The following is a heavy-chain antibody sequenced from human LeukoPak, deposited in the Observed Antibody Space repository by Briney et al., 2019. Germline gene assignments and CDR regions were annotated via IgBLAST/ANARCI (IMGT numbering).Heavy chain of an antibody. D-gene: IGHD2-2*01. Sequence: PSETLSLTCAVYGGSFSGYYWSWIRQPPGKGLEWIGEINHSGSTNYNPSLKSRVTISVDTSKNQFSLKLSSVTAADTAVYYCARDSSSRYCSSTSCNGGMDVWGKGTTVTVSS. J-gene: IGHJ6*04. CDR1: GGSFSGYY. CDR3: ARDSSSRYCSSTSCNGGMDV. V-gene: IGHV4-34*01. CDR2: INHSGST.